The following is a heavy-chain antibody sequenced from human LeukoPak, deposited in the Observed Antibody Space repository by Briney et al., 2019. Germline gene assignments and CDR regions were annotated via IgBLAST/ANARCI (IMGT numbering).Heavy chain of an antibody. D-gene: IGHD6-13*01. CDR2: ISWNSGSI. CDR3: AKDIGSSWSSNWFDP. Sequence: GGSLRLSCVASGFTFDDYAMHWVRQAPGKGLEWVSSISWNSGSIGYADSVKGRFIISRDNSKSSLFLQVNSLRVEDTAFYYCAKDIGSSWSSNWFDPWGQGTLVTVSS. CDR1: GFTFDDYA. J-gene: IGHJ5*02. V-gene: IGHV3-9*01.